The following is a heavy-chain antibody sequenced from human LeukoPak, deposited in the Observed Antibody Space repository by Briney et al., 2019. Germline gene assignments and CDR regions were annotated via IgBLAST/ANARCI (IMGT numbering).Heavy chain of an antibody. V-gene: IGHV4-39*07. CDR2: IYYSGST. CDR3: ARVDGVTATQYYYYYMDV. Sequence: SETLSLTCTVSGGSISSSSYYLGWIRQPPGKGLEWIGSIYYSGSTYYNPSLKSGVTISVDTSKNQFSLKLSSVTAADTAVYYCARVDGVTATQYYYYYMDVCGKGTTVTVSS. J-gene: IGHJ6*03. D-gene: IGHD2-21*02. CDR1: GGSISSSSYY.